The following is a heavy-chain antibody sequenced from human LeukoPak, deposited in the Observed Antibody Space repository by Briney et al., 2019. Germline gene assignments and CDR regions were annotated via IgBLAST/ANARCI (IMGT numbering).Heavy chain of an antibody. CDR1: GYTFTNYG. CDR3: AREASGYDSAFDY. Sequence: ASVKVSCKASGYTFTNYGIAWLRQAPGQGLEWVGWISTFNDHTNFAQKLQGRVTMTTDTSTSTVYMEVRSLRPDDTAMYYCAREASGYDSAFDYWGQGTLVTVSS. CDR2: ISTFNDHT. J-gene: IGHJ4*02. V-gene: IGHV1-18*01. D-gene: IGHD5-12*01.